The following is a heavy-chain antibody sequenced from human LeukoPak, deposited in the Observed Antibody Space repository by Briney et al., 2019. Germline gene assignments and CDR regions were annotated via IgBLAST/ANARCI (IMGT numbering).Heavy chain of an antibody. Sequence: GGSLRHSCEASGFSFSSFWMSWVRQAPGKGLEWVAKIKQDGSEENYLDSVKARFTISRENAKKSLYLKMNILRVEATAVYYCARFISLGAWGQGTLVTVSS. V-gene: IGHV3-7*01. CDR2: IKQDGSEE. CDR1: GFSFSSFW. D-gene: IGHD3-10*01. CDR3: ARFISLGA. J-gene: IGHJ5*02.